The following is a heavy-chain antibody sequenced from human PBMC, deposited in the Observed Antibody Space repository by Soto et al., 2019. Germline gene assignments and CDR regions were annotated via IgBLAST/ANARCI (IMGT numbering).Heavy chain of an antibody. CDR1: GFTFTSSA. Sequence: ASVKVSCKASGFTFTSSAVQWARQARGQRLEWIGWIVVGSGNTNYAQKFQERVTITRDMSTSTAYMELSSLRSEDTAVYYCAAPGGSIDAFHIWGQGTMVTVSS. V-gene: IGHV1-58*01. J-gene: IGHJ3*02. CDR3: AAPGGSIDAFHI. D-gene: IGHD1-26*01. CDR2: IVVGSGNT.